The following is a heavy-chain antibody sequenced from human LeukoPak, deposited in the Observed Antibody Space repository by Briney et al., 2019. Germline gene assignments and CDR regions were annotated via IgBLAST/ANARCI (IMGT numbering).Heavy chain of an antibody. CDR2: INHSGST. D-gene: IGHD3-10*01. J-gene: IGHJ4*02. CDR1: GGSFSGYY. CDR3: AREVLLWFGELSQYFDY. V-gene: IGHV4-34*01. Sequence: SETLSRTCAVYGGSFSGYYWSWIRQPPGKGLEWIGEINHSGSTNYNPSLKSRVTISVDTSKNQFSLKLSSVTAADTAVYYCAREVLLWFGELSQYFDYWGQGTLVTVSS.